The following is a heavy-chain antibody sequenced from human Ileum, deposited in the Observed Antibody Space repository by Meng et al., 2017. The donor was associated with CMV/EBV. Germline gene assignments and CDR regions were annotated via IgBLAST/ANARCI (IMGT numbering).Heavy chain of an antibody. CDR1: VFTFSAYA. CDR2: ISGSGIST. J-gene: IGHJ4*02. Sequence: SCAASVFTFSAYAISLVRQAPGRGLEWVAGISGSGISTYYAASVKGRLTISRDNSKNTVYLQMNSLRVDDTAVYYCAKALTTVVTLDYWGQGTLVTVSS. D-gene: IGHD4-23*01. V-gene: IGHV3-23*01. CDR3: AKALTTVVTLDY.